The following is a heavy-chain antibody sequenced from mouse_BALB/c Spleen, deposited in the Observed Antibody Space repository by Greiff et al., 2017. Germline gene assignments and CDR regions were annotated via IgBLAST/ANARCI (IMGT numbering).Heavy chain of an antibody. CDR2: IWAGGST. Sequence: VQLQQSGPGLVAPSQSLSITCTVSGFSLTSYGVHWVRQPPGKGLEWLGVIWAGGSTNYNSALMSRLSISKDNSKSQVFLKMNSLQTDDTAMYYCARDENYYYGSYYYAMDYWGQGTSVTVSS. CDR3: ARDENYYYGSYYYAMDY. J-gene: IGHJ4*01. CDR1: GFSLTSYG. D-gene: IGHD1-1*01. V-gene: IGHV2-9*02.